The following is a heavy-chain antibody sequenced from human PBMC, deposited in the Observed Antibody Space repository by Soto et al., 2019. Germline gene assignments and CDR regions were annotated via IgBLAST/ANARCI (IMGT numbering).Heavy chain of an antibody. CDR2: MNPNSGNT. CDR3: ARGVKYGAYSRWFDP. J-gene: IGHJ5*02. V-gene: IGHV1-8*01. Sequence: ASVKVSCKASGNPFTSYDSNWVRQATGQGLEYLGWMNPNSGNTAYVQKFQGRVTMTWDTSITTAYMELSGLRSEDTAVYFCARGVKYGAYSRWFDPXG. D-gene: IGHD4-17*01. CDR1: GNPFTSYD.